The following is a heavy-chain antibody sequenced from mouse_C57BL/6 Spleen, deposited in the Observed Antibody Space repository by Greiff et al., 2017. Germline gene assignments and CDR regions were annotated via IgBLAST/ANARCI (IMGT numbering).Heavy chain of an antibody. J-gene: IGHJ2*01. CDR3: TTRFDYYGSSYGY. V-gene: IGHV6-6*01. CDR2: IRNKANNHAT. D-gene: IGHD1-1*01. CDR1: GFTFSDAW. Sequence: EVQLQESGGGLVQPGGSMKLSCAASGFTFSDAWMDWVRQSPEKGLEWVAEIRNKANNHATYYAESVKGRFTISRDDSKSSVYLQMNSLRAEDTGIYYCTTRFDYYGSSYGYWGQGTTLTVSS.